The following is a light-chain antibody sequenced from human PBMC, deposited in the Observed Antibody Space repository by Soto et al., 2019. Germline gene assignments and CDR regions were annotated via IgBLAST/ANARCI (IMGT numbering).Light chain of an antibody. CDR1: QSVSNN. Sequence: EKVMTQSPATLSVSPGERATLSCRASQSVSNNLAWYQQKPGQAPRLLIYGASTRATGVPARFSGSGSGTDFALTINSLQSEDFALYSCQHYDSWPPLFGPGTKVHIK. CDR3: QHYDSWPPL. J-gene: IGKJ3*01. CDR2: GAS. V-gene: IGKV3-15*01.